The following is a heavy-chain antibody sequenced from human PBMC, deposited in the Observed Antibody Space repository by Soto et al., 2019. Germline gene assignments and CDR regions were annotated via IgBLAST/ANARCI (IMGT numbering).Heavy chain of an antibody. Sequence: ASVKVSCKASGYTFTSYAMHWGRQAPGQRLEWMGWINAGNGNTKYSQKFQGRVTITRDTSASTAYMELSSLRSEDTAVYYCARGTAYDFWSGYSYWGQGTLVTVSS. D-gene: IGHD3-3*01. V-gene: IGHV1-3*01. CDR2: INAGNGNT. J-gene: IGHJ4*02. CDR3: ARGTAYDFWSGYSY. CDR1: GYTFTSYA.